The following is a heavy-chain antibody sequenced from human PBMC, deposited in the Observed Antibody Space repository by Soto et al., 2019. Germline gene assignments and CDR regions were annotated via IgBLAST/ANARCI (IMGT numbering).Heavy chain of an antibody. CDR3: ATCSTTCPSGMDV. Sequence: GGSLRLSCAASGFVVSNKYLTWVRLAPGKGLEWVSVIYSGGGTYYADSVKGRFTISRDYSKNTVYLQMNSLRAEDTAVYYCATCSTTCPSGMDVWGQGTTVTVSS. CDR1: GFVVSNKY. D-gene: IGHD2-2*01. J-gene: IGHJ6*02. CDR2: IYSGGGT. V-gene: IGHV3-66*01.